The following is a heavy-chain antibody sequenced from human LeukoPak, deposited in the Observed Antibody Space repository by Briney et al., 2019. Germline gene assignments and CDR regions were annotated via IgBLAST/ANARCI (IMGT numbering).Heavy chain of an antibody. CDR1: GFTVSSNY. CDR3: AANIDSSGYYYYYYGMDV. D-gene: IGHD3-22*01. J-gene: IGHJ6*02. Sequence: GGSLRLSCAASGFTVSSNYMSWVRQAPGKGLEWVSGISWNSGSIGYADSVKGRFTISRDNAKNSLYLQMNSLRAEDTALYYCAANIDSSGYYYYYYGMDVWGQGTTVTVSS. CDR2: ISWNSGSI. V-gene: IGHV3-9*01.